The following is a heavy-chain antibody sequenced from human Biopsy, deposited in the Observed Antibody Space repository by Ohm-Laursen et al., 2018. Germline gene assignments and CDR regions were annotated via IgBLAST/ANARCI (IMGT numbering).Heavy chain of an antibody. CDR2: MIPSSGKT. CDR1: GYSFSTYD. V-gene: IGHV1-8*01. J-gene: IGHJ5*02. D-gene: IGHD6-6*01. CDR3: ARGYSRRVSIFEASIYWFDT. Sequence: GSSVKVSCKASGYSFSTYDVNWVRQARGQGLEWMGWMIPSSGKTGYAQRFQGRVTLTMNTSISTAYMELSGLRSEDTAVHFCARGYSRRVSIFEASIYWFDTWGQGTLVTVSS.